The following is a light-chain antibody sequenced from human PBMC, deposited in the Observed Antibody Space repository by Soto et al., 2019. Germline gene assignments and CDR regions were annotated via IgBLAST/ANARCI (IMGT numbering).Light chain of an antibody. CDR3: QQYGSSLL. V-gene: IGKV3-20*01. J-gene: IGKJ4*01. CDR2: GAS. Sequence: EIVLTQSPGTLSLSPGERATLSCRASQSVSSSYLAWYQQKPGQAPRLLIFGASNRATGIPDRFSGRASGTDFTLTISRLEPEDFAVYFCQQYGSSLLFGGGTKVEIK. CDR1: QSVSSSY.